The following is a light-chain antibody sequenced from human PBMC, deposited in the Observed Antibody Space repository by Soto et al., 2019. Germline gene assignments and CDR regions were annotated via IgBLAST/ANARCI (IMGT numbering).Light chain of an antibody. V-gene: IGLV3-1*01. Sequence: SYELTQPPSVSVSPGQTASITCSGRKLGDQYASWYQQKPGQSPVLVIYQDTKRPSGIPARFSGSNSGNTATLTISGTQAMDEADYYCQAWDSRTYVFGTGTKLTVL. J-gene: IGLJ1*01. CDR2: QDT. CDR1: KLGDQY. CDR3: QAWDSRTYV.